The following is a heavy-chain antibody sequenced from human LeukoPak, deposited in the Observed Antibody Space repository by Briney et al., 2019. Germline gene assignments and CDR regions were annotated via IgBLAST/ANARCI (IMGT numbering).Heavy chain of an antibody. D-gene: IGHD3-3*01. V-gene: IGHV1-46*01. CDR3: ARAVTIFGVAIPAY. Sequence: ASVKVSCKASGYTFTGYYMHWVRQAPGQGLEWMGIINPSGGSTSYAQKFQGRVTMTRDMSTSTVYMELSSLRSEDTAVYFCARAVTIFGVAIPAYWGQGILVTVSS. J-gene: IGHJ4*02. CDR2: INPSGGST. CDR1: GYTFTGYY.